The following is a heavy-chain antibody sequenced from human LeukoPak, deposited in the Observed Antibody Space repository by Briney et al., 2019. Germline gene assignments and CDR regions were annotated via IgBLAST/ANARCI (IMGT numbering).Heavy chain of an antibody. CDR1: GFTFNSYG. CDR3: ARDRSLAAMDY. V-gene: IGHV3-33*01. CDR2: IWYDGSKK. J-gene: IGHJ4*02. D-gene: IGHD5-18*01. Sequence: GGSLRLSCSASGFTFNSYGFHWVRQVPGKGLEWVAVIWYDGSKKYYTDSVKGRFTISRDDSKNTLYLQMNSLRDEDTAVYYCARDRSLAAMDYWGQGTLVTVSS.